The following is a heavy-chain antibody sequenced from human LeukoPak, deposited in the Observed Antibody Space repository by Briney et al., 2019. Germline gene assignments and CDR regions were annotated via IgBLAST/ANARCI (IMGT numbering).Heavy chain of an antibody. CDR1: GSISSYY. CDR3: ARQKCTSTSCLTKNAFDI. J-gene: IGHJ3*02. CDR2: IYTSGCT. Sequence: PSETLSLTCTVSGSISSYYWSWIRQPPGKGLEWIGYIYTSGCTNYNPSLKSRVTISVDTSKNQFSLDLSSVTAADTAVYYCARQKCTSTSCLTKNAFDIWGQGTMVTVSS. V-gene: IGHV4-4*09. D-gene: IGHD2-2*01.